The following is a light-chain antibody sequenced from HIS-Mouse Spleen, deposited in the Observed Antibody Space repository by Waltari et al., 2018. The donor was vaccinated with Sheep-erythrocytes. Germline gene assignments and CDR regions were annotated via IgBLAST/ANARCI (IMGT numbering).Light chain of an antibody. J-gene: IGKJ2*01. CDR1: QGISSY. CDR3: QQLNSYPHT. V-gene: IGKV1-9*01. CDR2: AAS. Sequence: DPVSITCRASQGISSYLAWYQQKPGKAPKLLIYAASTLQSWVPSRFSGSGSGTEFTLTISSLQPEDFATYYCQQLNSYPHTFGQGTKLEIK.